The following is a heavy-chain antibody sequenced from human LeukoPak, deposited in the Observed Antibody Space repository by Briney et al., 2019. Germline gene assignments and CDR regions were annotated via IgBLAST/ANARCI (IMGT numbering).Heavy chain of an antibody. CDR3: ARLSGSYYGSVDY. CDR1: GPSISSYY. Sequence: PSETLSLTCTVSGPSISSYYWSWIRQPPGKGLEWIGYISYSEGSNYNPSLESRVTISLDTSKIQFSLKLTSVTATDTAVYYCARLSGSYYGSVDYWGQGSLVTVSS. V-gene: IGHV4-59*08. CDR2: ISYSEGS. J-gene: IGHJ4*02. D-gene: IGHD1-26*01.